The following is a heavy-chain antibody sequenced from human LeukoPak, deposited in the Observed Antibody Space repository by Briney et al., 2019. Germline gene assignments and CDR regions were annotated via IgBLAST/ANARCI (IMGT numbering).Heavy chain of an antibody. CDR1: GYTFTSYV. D-gene: IGHD5-12*01. Sequence: ASVKVSCKASGYTFTSYVISWVRQAPGQGLEWMGWISAYNGNTNYAQKLQGRVTMTTDTSTSTAYMELRSLRSDDTAVYYCARDKVYGGYELYYYYGMDVWGQGTTVTVSS. J-gene: IGHJ6*02. CDR3: ARDKVYGGYELYYYYGMDV. CDR2: ISAYNGNT. V-gene: IGHV1-18*01.